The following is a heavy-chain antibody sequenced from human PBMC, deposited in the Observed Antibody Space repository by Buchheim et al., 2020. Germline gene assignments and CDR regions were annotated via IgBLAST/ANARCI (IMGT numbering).Heavy chain of an antibody. CDR2: ISHDETNK. Sequence: QVQLVESGGGVVQPGRSLRLSCAASGFTLRTYGMHWVRQAPGKGLERVTFISHDETNKYYADSVKGRFTISRDNSKNTMSLQMNSLRVEDTAVYYCARGYQSSGRSKFDYWGQGTL. V-gene: IGHV3-30-3*01. CDR1: GFTLRTYG. D-gene: IGHD6-19*01. CDR3: ARGYQSSGRSKFDY. J-gene: IGHJ4*02.